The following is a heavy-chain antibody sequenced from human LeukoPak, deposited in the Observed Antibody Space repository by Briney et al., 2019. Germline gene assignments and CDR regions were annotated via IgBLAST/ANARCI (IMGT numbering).Heavy chain of an antibody. CDR2: ISAYNGNT. V-gene: IGHV1-18*04. J-gene: IGHJ5*02. CDR3: ARDSLYGLGNTNWFDP. D-gene: IGHD3-10*01. CDR1: GYTFTSYG. Sequence: ASVKVYCKASGYTFTSYGISWVRQAPGQGLEWMGWISAYNGNTNYAQKLQGRVTMTTDTSTSTAYMELRSLRSDDTAVYYCARDSLYGLGNTNWFDPGGQGTLVTVP.